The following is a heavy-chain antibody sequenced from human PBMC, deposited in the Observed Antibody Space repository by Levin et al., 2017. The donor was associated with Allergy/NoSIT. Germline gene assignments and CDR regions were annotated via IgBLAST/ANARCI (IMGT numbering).Heavy chain of an antibody. V-gene: IGHV4-39*01. D-gene: IGHD5-18*01. J-gene: IGHJ4*02. Sequence: TPSETLSLTCTVSGGSISSSSYYWGWIRQPPGKGLEWIGSIYYSGSTYYNPSLKSRVTISVDTSKNQFSLKLSSVTAADTAVYYCARRRARGYSYGYVAYFDYWGQGTLVTVSS. CDR1: GGSISSSSYY. CDR2: IYYSGST. CDR3: ARRRARGYSYGYVAYFDY.